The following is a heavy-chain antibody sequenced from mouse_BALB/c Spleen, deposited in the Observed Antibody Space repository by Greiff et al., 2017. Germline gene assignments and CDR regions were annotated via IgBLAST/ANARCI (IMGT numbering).Heavy chain of an antibody. J-gene: IGHJ3*01. V-gene: IGHV5-6-5*01. CDR2: ISSGGST. CDR1: GFTFSSYA. D-gene: IGHD1-1*01. Sequence: DVILVESGGGLVKPGGSLKLSCAASGFTFSSYAMSWVRQTPEKRLEWVASISSGGSTYYPDSVKGRFTISRDNARNIMYLQMSSLRSEDTAMYYCARKGLLLRPWFAYWGQGTLVTVSA. CDR3: ARKGLLLRPWFAY.